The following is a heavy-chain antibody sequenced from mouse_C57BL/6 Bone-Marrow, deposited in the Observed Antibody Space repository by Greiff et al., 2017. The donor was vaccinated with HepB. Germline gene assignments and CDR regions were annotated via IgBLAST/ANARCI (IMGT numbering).Heavy chain of an antibody. J-gene: IGHJ4*01. V-gene: IGHV5-12*01. CDR1: GFTFSDYY. CDR2: ISNGGGST. CDR3: ARHSFMDY. D-gene: IGHD3-1*01. Sequence: EVQLVESGGGLVQPGGSLKLSCAASGFTFSDYYMYWVRQTPEKRLEWVAYISNGGGSTYYPDTVKGRFTISRDNAKNTLYLQMSRLKSEDTAMYSCARHSFMDYGGQGTSVTVSS.